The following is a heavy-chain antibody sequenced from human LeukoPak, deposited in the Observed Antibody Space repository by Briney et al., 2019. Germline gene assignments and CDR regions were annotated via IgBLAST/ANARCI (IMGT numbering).Heavy chain of an antibody. J-gene: IGHJ6*03. Sequence: SVKVSCKASGGTFSSYAISWVRQAPGQGLEWMGRIIPIFGTANYAQKFQGRVTITADESTSTAYMELSSLRSEDTAVYYCARDRRGTIFGVVTERPYYYYYYYMDVWGKGTTVTVSS. V-gene: IGHV1-69*13. D-gene: IGHD3-3*01. CDR1: GGTFSSYA. CDR3: ARDRRGTIFGVVTERPYYYYYYYMDV. CDR2: IIPIFGTA.